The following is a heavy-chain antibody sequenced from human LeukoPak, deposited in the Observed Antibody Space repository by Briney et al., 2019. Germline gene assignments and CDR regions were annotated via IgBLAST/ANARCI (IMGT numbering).Heavy chain of an antibody. CDR3: ARLTYYYGSGSYNYYYMDV. D-gene: IGHD3-10*01. Sequence: GGSLRLSCAASGFTFDDYGMSWVRQAPGKGLEWGSGINWNGGSTGYADSVKGRFTISRDNAKNSLYLQTNSLRAEDTALYYCARLTYYYGSGSYNYYYMDVWGKGTTVTVSS. J-gene: IGHJ6*03. CDR1: GFTFDDYG. V-gene: IGHV3-20*04. CDR2: INWNGGST.